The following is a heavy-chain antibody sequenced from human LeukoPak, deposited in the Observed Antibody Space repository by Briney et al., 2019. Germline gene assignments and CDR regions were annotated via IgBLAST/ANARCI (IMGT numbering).Heavy chain of an antibody. Sequence: ASVKVSCKASGYTFTSYDINWVRQATGQGLEWMGWMNPNSGNTGYAQKFQGRVTMTRNTSISTAYMELSSLRSEDTAVYYCASSYGWELGYDAFDIWGQGTMVTVSS. V-gene: IGHV1-8*01. D-gene: IGHD1-26*01. CDR1: GYTFTSYD. J-gene: IGHJ3*02. CDR3: ASSYGWELGYDAFDI. CDR2: MNPNSGNT.